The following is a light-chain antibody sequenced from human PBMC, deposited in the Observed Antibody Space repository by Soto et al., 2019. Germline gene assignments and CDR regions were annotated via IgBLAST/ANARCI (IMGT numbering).Light chain of an antibody. CDR2: GHN. CDR1: YSNIGAGYE. J-gene: IGLJ3*02. CDR3: QSYDSSLSGSGV. Sequence: QSALTQPPSVSGAPGQRVTISCTGSYSNIGAGYEVHWYQQIPGTAPKLLISGHNNRPSGVPDRFFGSKSGTSASLTIIGLQAEDEADYYFQSYDSSLSGSGVFGGGTKVTVL. V-gene: IGLV1-40*01.